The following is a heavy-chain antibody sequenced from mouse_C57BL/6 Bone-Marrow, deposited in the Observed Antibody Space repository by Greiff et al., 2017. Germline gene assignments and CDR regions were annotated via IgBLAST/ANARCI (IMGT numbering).Heavy chain of an antibody. J-gene: IGHJ3*01. CDR2: IYPGSGNT. CDR3: ARGDSNYWFAY. V-gene: IGHV1-76*01. Sequence: QVQLQQSGAELVRPGASVKLSCKASGYTFTDYYINWVKQRPGQGLEWIARIYPGSGNTYYNEKFKGKATLTAEKSSSTAYMQLSSLTSEDSAVYFCARGDSNYWFAYWGQGTLVTVSA. CDR1: GYTFTDYY. D-gene: IGHD2-5*01.